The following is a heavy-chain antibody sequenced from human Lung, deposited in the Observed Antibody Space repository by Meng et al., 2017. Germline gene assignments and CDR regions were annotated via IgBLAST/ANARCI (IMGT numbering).Heavy chain of an antibody. CDR1: GSPFPDCW. J-gene: IGHJ4*02. Sequence: VPLVQSGAGVTQPGARVNHPREASGSPFPDCWVRCGRQYTVRCLEWQGRINATSGDTYYAERLQGRVTMPGDTSISTAYKELSGLRPDDTALYSCARDEDISAAGKLFGDYWGQETLVTVSS. CDR2: INATSGDT. V-gene: IGHV1-2*06. D-gene: IGHD6-13*01. CDR3: ARDEDISAAGKLFGDY.